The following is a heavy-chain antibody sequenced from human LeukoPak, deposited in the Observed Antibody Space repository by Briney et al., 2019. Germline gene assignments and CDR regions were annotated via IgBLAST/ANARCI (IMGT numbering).Heavy chain of an antibody. D-gene: IGHD3-3*01. Sequence: SETLSLTCTVSGGSISSYYWSWIRQPPGKGLEWIGYIYYSGSTNYNPSLKSRVTISVDTSKNQFSLKLSSVTAADTAVYYCASLFWSGYYPLGDYYYMDVWGKGTTVTVSS. J-gene: IGHJ6*03. CDR3: ASLFWSGYYPLGDYYYMDV. V-gene: IGHV4-59*01. CDR2: IYYSGST. CDR1: GGSISSYY.